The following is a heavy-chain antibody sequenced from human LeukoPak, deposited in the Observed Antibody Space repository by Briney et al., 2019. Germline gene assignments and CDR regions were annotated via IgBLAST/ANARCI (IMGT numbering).Heavy chain of an antibody. CDR1: GGSFSGYY. V-gene: IGHV4-34*01. CDR2: INHSGST. J-gene: IGHJ4*02. CDR3: ARDLRITIFGVVITRYFDY. Sequence: SETLSLTCAVYGGSFSGYYWSWIRQPPGKGLEWIGEINHSGSTNYNPSLKSRVTISVDTSRNQFSLKLSSVTAADTAVYYCARDLRITIFGVVITRYFDYWGQGTLVTVSS. D-gene: IGHD3-3*01.